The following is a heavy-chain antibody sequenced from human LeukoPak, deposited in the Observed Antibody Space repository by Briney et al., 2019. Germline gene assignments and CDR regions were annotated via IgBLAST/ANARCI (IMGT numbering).Heavy chain of an antibody. CDR1: GFTFSDYY. D-gene: IGHD2-2*01. CDR2: ISSSGSTI. Sequence: GGSLRLSCAASGFTFSDYYMSWIRQAPGKGLEWVSYISSSGSTIYYADSVKGRFTISRDNAKNSLYLQMNSLRAEDTAVYYCARQYCSSTSCSPPYYYYMDVWGKGTTVTVSS. CDR3: ARQYCSSTSCSPPYYYYMDV. V-gene: IGHV3-11*04. J-gene: IGHJ6*03.